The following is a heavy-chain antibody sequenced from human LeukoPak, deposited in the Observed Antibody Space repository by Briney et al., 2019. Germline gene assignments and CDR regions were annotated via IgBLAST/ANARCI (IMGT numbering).Heavy chain of an antibody. J-gene: IGHJ5*02. Sequence: SVTVSCKASGGTFSSYAISWVRQAPGQGLEWMGGIIPIFGTANYAQKFQGRVTITTDESTSTAYMELSSLRSEDTAVYYCARTLVLLWFGELSGWFDPWGQGTLVTVSS. CDR3: ARTLVLLWFGELSGWFDP. D-gene: IGHD3-10*01. CDR2: IIPIFGTA. CDR1: GGTFSSYA. V-gene: IGHV1-69*05.